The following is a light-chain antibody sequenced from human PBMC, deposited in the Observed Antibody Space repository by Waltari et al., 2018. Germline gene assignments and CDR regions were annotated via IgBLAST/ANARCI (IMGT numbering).Light chain of an antibody. J-gene: IGKJ1*01. CDR3: HQYSGASQT. V-gene: IGKV1-5*03. CDR1: QSIGTW. Sequence: DIQMTQFPSTLSASVGDRVTITCRASQSIGTWLAWYQQKPVKAPTLVIYKASSLEGGVPSRFSGSGSGTEFTLTISSLQPDDVATYYCHQYSGASQTFGQGTKVDIK. CDR2: KAS.